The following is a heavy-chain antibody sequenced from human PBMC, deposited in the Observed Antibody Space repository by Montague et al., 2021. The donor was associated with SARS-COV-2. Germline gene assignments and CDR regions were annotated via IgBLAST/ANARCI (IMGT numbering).Heavy chain of an antibody. CDR3: AKEGGTGWSLDS. CDR1: GFSFSFYD. V-gene: IGHV3-23*01. Sequence: SLRLSCAASGFSFSFYDMTWFRQAPGKGLECISVISGTGVSTHYADSVKGRFTISRDNSRNTLFLQMNSLRAEDTATYFCAKEGGTGWSLDSWGQGTLVTVSS. CDR2: ISGTGVST. D-gene: IGHD6-19*01. J-gene: IGHJ4*02.